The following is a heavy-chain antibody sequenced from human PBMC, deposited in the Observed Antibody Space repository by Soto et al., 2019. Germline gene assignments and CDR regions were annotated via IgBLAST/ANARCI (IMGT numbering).Heavy chain of an antibody. J-gene: IGHJ4*02. V-gene: IGHV4-39*01. Sequence: PSETLSLTCTASGVSISSSGHYWGWIRQPPGKGLEWIGSIYSSGSTYYNPALKSRVTISVDTSNQFSLKLSSVTAADSAVYFCARHLGLHTQFDSRDPGTLLTVST. CDR3: ARHLGLHTQFDS. D-gene: IGHD5-12*01. CDR1: GVSISSSGHY. CDR2: IYSSGST.